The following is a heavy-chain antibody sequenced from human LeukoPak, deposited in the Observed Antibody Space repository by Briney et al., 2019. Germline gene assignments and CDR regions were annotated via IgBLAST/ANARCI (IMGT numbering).Heavy chain of an antibody. CDR3: ARGGSYRSNFDY. J-gene: IGHJ4*02. Sequence: SETLSLTCTVSGGSISTYYWSWIRQPAGKGLEWIGRIYTSGSTNYNPSLKSRVTMSVDTSKNQFSLKLSSVTAADTAVYYCARGGSYRSNFDYWGQGTLVTVSS. D-gene: IGHD1-26*01. CDR1: GGSISTYY. V-gene: IGHV4-4*07. CDR2: IYTSGST.